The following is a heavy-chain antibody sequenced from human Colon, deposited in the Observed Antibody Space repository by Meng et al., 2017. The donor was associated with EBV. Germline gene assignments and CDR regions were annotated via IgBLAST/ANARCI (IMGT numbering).Heavy chain of an antibody. V-gene: IGHV4-39*05. CDR1: GGSTTSTSSD. CDR3: VISSHN. Sequence: QLNLPERGPGSRTPSWTSTFTGTYTGGSTTSTSSDVGWVRQPPGKGLGWIGGIYYRGSTNYNPSLKSRISMSVDMSKNQFSLKVNSVTAADTAIYYCVISSHNWGQGTLITVSS. D-gene: IGHD3-3*02. J-gene: IGHJ4*02. CDR2: IYYRGST.